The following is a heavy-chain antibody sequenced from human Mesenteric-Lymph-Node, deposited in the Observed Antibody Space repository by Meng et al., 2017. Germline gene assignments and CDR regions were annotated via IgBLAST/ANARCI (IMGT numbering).Heavy chain of an antibody. V-gene: IGHV7-4-1*02. D-gene: IGHD5-24*01. CDR1: GYTFTSYA. CDR3: ARDSPLDGYSLLDY. CDR2: IDPNTGNP. J-gene: IGHJ4*02. Sequence: QVHLLHAGSGLKQPGASVKVSCRPSGYTFTSYAINWVRQAPGQGPDWMGWIDPNTGNPTYDQGFTGRFVFSLDTSVSTAYLQINSLRADDTAVYYCARDSPLDGYSLLDYWGQGTLVTVSS.